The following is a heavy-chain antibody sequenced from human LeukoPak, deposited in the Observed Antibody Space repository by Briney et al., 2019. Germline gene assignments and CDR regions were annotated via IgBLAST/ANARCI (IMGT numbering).Heavy chain of an antibody. Sequence: SETLSLTCAVYGGSFSGYYWSWIRQPPGKGLEWIGEINHSGSTNYNPSLKSRVTISVDTSKNQFSLKLSSVIAADTAVYYCARFIAAAGYNWFDPWGQGTLVTVSS. V-gene: IGHV4-34*01. CDR1: GGSFSGYY. CDR3: ARFIAAAGYNWFDP. D-gene: IGHD6-13*01. CDR2: INHSGST. J-gene: IGHJ5*02.